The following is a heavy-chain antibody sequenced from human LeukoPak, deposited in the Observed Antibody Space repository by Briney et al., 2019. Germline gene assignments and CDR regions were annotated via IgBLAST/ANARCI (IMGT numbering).Heavy chain of an antibody. J-gene: IGHJ5*02. V-gene: IGHV4-39*01. Sequence: SETLSLTCTVSGGSINSGGYYWSWIRQPPGKGLEWIGSIYYSGSTYYNPSLKSRVTISVDTSKNQFSLKLSSVTAADTAVYYCARHDTTPGSDFWSGYGDSNWFDPWGQGTLVTVSS. CDR1: GGSINSGGYY. CDR2: IYYSGST. CDR3: ARHDTTPGSDFWSGYGDSNWFDP. D-gene: IGHD3-3*01.